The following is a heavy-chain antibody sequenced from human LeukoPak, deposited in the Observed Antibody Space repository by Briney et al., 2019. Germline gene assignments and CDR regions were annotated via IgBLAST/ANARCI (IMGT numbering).Heavy chain of an antibody. CDR2: IRGSGTT. Sequence: PGGSLRLSCAASGFTFSTYPMNWVRQAPGKGLERISHIRGSGTTDYADSVKGRFTISRDNAKNSLYLQLSSLRAEDTAVYYCARDYDYGFDNWGQGTLVTVSS. D-gene: IGHD4-17*01. V-gene: IGHV3-69-1*01. CDR3: ARDYDYGFDN. CDR1: GFTFSTYP. J-gene: IGHJ4*02.